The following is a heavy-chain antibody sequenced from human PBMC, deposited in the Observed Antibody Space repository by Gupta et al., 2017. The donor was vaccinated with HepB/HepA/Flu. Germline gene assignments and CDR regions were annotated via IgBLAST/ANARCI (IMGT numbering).Heavy chain of an antibody. Sequence: GESGGNLVQPGGSLRLSCVASGFAFSSYDMNWVRQAPGKGLEWVAFIGAGGGSIEYTNSVQGRFTISRDNTRNSLDLQMNSLRVEDTALYYWVGGNHYYGLDIWGQGTTVTVSS. D-gene: IGHD1-26*01. CDR2: IGAGGGSI. CDR3: VGGNHYYGLDI. CDR1: GFAFSSYD. J-gene: IGHJ6*02. V-gene: IGHV3-48*03.